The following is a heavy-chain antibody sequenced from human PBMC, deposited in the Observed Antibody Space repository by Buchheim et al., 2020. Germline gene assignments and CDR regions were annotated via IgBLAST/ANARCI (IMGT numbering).Heavy chain of an antibody. Sequence: QVQLVESGGGVVQPGRSLRLSCAASGFTFSSYAMHWVRQAPGKGLEWVAVISYDGSNKYYADSVKGRFTISRDNSKNTLYLQMNSLRAEDTAVYYCARPLFEAQQLVRALFAFGMDVWGQGTT. D-gene: IGHD6-13*01. J-gene: IGHJ6*02. V-gene: IGHV3-30*04. CDR2: ISYDGSNK. CDR1: GFTFSSYA. CDR3: ARPLFEAQQLVRALFAFGMDV.